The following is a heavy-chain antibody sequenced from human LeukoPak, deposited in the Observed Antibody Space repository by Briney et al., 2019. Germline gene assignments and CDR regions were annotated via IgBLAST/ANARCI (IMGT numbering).Heavy chain of an antibody. CDR3: AKRKVGKRITMIAPEWPLDY. D-gene: IGHD3-22*01. CDR2: INAGNGNT. Sequence: ASVKVSCKASGYTFTSYAMHWVRQAPGQRLEWMGWINAGNGNTKYSQEFQGRVTITRDTSASTAYMELSSLRAEDTAVYYCAKRKVGKRITMIAPEWPLDYWGQGTLVTVSS. CDR1: GYTFTSYA. V-gene: IGHV1-3*03. J-gene: IGHJ4*02.